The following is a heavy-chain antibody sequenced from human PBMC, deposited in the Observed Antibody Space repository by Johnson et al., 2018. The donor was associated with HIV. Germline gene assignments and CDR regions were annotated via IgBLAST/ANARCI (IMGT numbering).Heavy chain of an antibody. D-gene: IGHD1-26*01. CDR2: IGTAGDT. CDR1: GFTFSSYD. V-gene: IGHV3-13*01. CDR3: ARGERFGGTQEAFDI. J-gene: IGHJ3*02. Sequence: MQLVESGGGLVQPGGSLRLSCAASGFTFSSYDMHWVRQATGKGLEWVSAIGTAGDTYYPGSVKGRFTISRENAKNSLYLQMNSLRAGDTAVYYCARGERFGGTQEAFDIWGQGTMVTVSS.